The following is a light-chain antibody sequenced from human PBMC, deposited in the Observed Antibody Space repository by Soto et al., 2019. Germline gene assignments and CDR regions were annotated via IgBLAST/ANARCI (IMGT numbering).Light chain of an antibody. J-gene: IGLJ2*01. Sequence: QSVLTQPPSASGTPGQRVTISCSGSISNIGTYSVNWYQQFPGTAPRLLIYTNDQRPSGVPDRFVGSRSGTSASLAISELQSEDEADYFCSSWDDSLNDPGVLFGGGTKLTVL. CDR1: ISNIGTYS. CDR3: SSWDDSLNDPGVL. V-gene: IGLV1-44*01. CDR2: TND.